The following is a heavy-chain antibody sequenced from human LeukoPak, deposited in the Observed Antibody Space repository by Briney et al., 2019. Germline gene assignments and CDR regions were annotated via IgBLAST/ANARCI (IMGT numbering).Heavy chain of an antibody. Sequence: PGGSLRLSCAASGFNFSNFWMHWVRQAPGKGPEWISHINIDGTDTTYGDSAKGRFTVSRDNAKNTLFLQRNSLRVEDTAVYYCARGTAETAGIDYWGQGTLVTVSA. CDR1: GFNFSNFW. CDR3: ARGTAETAGIDY. D-gene: IGHD6-13*01. CDR2: INIDGTDT. V-gene: IGHV3-74*01. J-gene: IGHJ4*02.